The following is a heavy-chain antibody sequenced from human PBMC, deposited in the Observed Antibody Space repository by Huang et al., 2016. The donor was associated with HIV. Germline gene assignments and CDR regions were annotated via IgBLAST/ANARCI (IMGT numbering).Heavy chain of an antibody. CDR3: ARGRYGTPNA. Sequence: EVPLVESGGGLVQPGGSLRLSCAASGFNVNSNYMTWVRQAPGKGLEWVSLLYHGGKAHYADSVKGRFTISGDISQNTVFLQMSSLRVEDTAVYYCARGRYGTPNAWGQGTLVTVSS. D-gene: IGHD5-18*01. CDR2: LYHGGKA. J-gene: IGHJ5*02. CDR1: GFNVNSNY. V-gene: IGHV3-53*01.